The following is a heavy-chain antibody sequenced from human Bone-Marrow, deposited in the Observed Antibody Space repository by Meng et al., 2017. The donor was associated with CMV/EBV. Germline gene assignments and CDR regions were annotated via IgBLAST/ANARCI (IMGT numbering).Heavy chain of an antibody. Sequence: GESLKISCAASGFTFDDYGMSWVRQAPGKGLEWVSSISDDFLYIYYADSVKGRFTISRDNSRNTLYLLIHSLRAEDTAVYYCAIVGLAGPDPRGHYYYGMDVWGRGTTVTVSS. CDR3: AIVGLAGPDPRGHYYYGMDV. CDR2: ISDDFLYI. D-gene: IGHD1-14*01. CDR1: GFTFDDYG. V-gene: IGHV3-21*04. J-gene: IGHJ6*02.